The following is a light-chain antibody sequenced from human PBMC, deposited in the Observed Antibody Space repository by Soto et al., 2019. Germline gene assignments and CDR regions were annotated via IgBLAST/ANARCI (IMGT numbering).Light chain of an antibody. Sequence: DIQMSQSPSTLSASVGDRVTITCRASQFISTSVNWYQQKPGKAPTLLIYSASTLQSGVPSRFSGSGYGPDLTLTTSSLQPEDFPTYYCQQSYYTQYSLGQGTK. CDR3: QQSYYTQYS. V-gene: IGKV1-39*01. CDR1: QFISTS. J-gene: IGKJ2*03. CDR2: SAS.